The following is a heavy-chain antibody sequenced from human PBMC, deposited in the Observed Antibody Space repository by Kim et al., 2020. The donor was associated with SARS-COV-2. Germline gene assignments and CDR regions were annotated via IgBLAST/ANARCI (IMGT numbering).Heavy chain of an antibody. CDR3: VRASSGWEHYFDY. D-gene: IGHD6-19*01. J-gene: IGHJ4*02. V-gene: IGHV4-59*01. Sequence: YNPSLKSRVTISVDTSKNQFSLKLSSMTVADTAVYYCVRASSGWEHYFDYWGQGSLVTVSS.